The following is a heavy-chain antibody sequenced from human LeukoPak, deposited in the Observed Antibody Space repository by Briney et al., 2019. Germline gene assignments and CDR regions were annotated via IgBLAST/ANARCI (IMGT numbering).Heavy chain of an antibody. CDR1: GGSISSYY. Sequence: SSETLSLTCTVSGGSISSYYLSWIRQPAGKGLEWIGRIYSRVTTYNPSLKSRITMSADTSRNHVSLTLNSVTAADTAVYYCAKSNGYGLVDIWGQGTMVTVSS. CDR3: AKSNGYGLVDI. J-gene: IGHJ3*02. V-gene: IGHV4-4*07. D-gene: IGHD3-10*01. CDR2: IYSRVT.